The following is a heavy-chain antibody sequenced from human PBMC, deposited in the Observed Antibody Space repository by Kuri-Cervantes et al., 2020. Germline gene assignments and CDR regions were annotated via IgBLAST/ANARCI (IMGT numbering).Heavy chain of an antibody. Sequence: ASVKVSCKASGYTFTGYYMHWVRQAPGQGLEWMGWINPNSGGTNYAQKFQGRVTMTRDTSISTAYMELSRLGSDDTAVYYCARAGSVMITFGGVVAYRFDCWGQGTLVTVSS. J-gene: IGHJ4*02. CDR2: INPNSGGT. V-gene: IGHV1-2*02. D-gene: IGHD3-16*02. CDR1: GYTFTGYY. CDR3: ARAGSVMITFGGVVAYRFDC.